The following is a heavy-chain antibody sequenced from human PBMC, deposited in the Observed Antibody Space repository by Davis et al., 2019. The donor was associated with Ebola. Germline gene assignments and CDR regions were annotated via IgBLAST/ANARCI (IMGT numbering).Heavy chain of an antibody. CDR1: GYTFTSYG. CDR2: ISAYNGNT. V-gene: IGHV1-18*01. J-gene: IGHJ6*02. Sequence: ASVKVSCKASGYTFTSYGISWVRQASGQALEWMGWISAYNGNTNYAQKLQGRVTMTTDTSTSTAYMELSSLRSEDTAVYYCARVRPGGDYYYYYGMDVWGQGTTVTVSS. CDR3: ARVRPGGDYYYYYGMDV. D-gene: IGHD1-1*01.